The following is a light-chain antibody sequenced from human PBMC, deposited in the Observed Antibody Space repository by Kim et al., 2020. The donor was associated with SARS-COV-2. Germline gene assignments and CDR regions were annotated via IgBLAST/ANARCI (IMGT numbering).Light chain of an antibody. J-gene: IGKJ5*01. CDR1: QGVASW. Sequence: DVQLTQSPSSVSASVGARVTITCRASQGVASWLAWYQQKPGKAPKLLIYAASALQDGVPSRFSGRGSGTEFTLTISGLQPEDSATYYCLQSNNFPITFGQGTRLEIK. V-gene: IGKV1-12*01. CDR2: AAS. CDR3: LQSNNFPIT.